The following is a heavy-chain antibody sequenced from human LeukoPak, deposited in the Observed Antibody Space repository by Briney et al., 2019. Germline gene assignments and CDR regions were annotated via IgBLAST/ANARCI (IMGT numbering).Heavy chain of an antibody. Sequence: GRSLRLSCAASGFTFDDYAMHWVRQAPGKGLEWVSGISWNSGSIGYADSVKGRFTISRDNAKNTLNLQMNSLRAEDTAVYYCASSNFWSGYYYFDYWGQGTLVTVSS. D-gene: IGHD3-3*01. CDR3: ASSNFWSGYYYFDY. CDR1: GFTFDDYA. CDR2: ISWNSGSI. V-gene: IGHV3-9*01. J-gene: IGHJ4*02.